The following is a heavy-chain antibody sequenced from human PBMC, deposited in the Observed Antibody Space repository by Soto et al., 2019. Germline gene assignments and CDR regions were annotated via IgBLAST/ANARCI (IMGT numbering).Heavy chain of an antibody. J-gene: IGHJ4*02. V-gene: IGHV1-69*02. CDR2: IIPILGIA. CDR3: AAFGSSTSYSYYFDY. Sequence: SVKVSCKASGGTFSSYTISWVRQAPGQGLEWMGRIIPILGIANYAQKFQGRVTITADKSTSTAYMELSSLRSEDTAVYYCAAFGSSTSYSYYFDYWGQGTLVTVS. D-gene: IGHD2-2*01. CDR1: GGTFSSYT.